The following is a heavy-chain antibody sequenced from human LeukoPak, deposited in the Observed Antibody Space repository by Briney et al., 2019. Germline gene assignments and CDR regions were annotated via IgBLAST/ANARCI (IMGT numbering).Heavy chain of an antibody. CDR3: ARSDCSSTSCYLYDY. CDR2: INPSGGST. V-gene: IGHV1-46*01. D-gene: IGHD2-2*01. CDR1: GYTFTSYY. Sequence: APVKVSCKASGYTFTSYYMHWVRQAPGQGLEWMGIINPSGGSTSYAQKFQGRVTMTRDTSTSTVYMELSSLRSEDTAVYYCARSDCSSTSCYLYDYWGQGTLVTVSS. J-gene: IGHJ4*02.